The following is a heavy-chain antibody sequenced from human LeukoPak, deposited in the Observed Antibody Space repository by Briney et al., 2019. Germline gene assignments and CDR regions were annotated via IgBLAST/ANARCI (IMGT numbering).Heavy chain of an antibody. CDR1: GYTFTSSY. J-gene: IGHJ3*02. CDR3: ARGGSRSPRDAFDI. CDR2: ISPSGAST. Sequence: ASVKVSCKASGYTFTSSYLHWVRQAPGQGLEWMGMISPSGASTTYAQRFQGRVTMTRDTSTSTVYMELSSLRSEDTAVYYCARGGSRSPRDAFDIWGQGTMVTVSS. V-gene: IGHV1-46*01. D-gene: IGHD6-13*01.